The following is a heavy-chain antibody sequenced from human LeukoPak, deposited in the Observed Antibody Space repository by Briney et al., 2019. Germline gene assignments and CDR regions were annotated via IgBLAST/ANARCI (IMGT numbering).Heavy chain of an antibody. Sequence: GGSLRLSCAASGFTVSSNYMSWVRQASGKGLEWVSVIYSGGSTYYADSVKGRFTISRDNSKNTLYLQMNSLRAEDTAVYYCAKGIFILSYSSGWSLAYWGQGTLVTVSS. CDR1: GFTVSSNY. CDR3: AKGIFILSYSSGWSLAY. D-gene: IGHD6-19*01. V-gene: IGHV3-66*01. CDR2: IYSGGST. J-gene: IGHJ4*02.